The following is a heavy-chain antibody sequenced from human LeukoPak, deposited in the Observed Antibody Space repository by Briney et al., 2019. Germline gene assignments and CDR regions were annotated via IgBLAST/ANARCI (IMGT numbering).Heavy chain of an antibody. CDR2: INPNSGGT. V-gene: IGHV1-2*02. Sequence: GASVKVSCKASGYTFTGYYMHWVRQAPGQGLEWMGWINPNSGGTNYAQKFQGRVTMTRDTSISTAYMGLSRLRSDDTAVYYCARDPYCSSTSCYNTYFDYWGQGTLVTVSS. CDR3: ARDPYCSSTSCYNTYFDY. D-gene: IGHD2-2*02. CDR1: GYTFTGYY. J-gene: IGHJ4*02.